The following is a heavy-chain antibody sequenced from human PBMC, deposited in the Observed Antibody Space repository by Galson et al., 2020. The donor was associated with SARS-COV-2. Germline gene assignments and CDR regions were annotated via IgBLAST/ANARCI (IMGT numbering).Heavy chain of an antibody. D-gene: IGHD5-18*01. J-gene: IGHJ4*02. CDR1: GDSISSYYY. V-gene: IGHV4-59*01. CDR3: ARGGGYDYAYGVDY. CDR2: IYYSDST. Sequence: SETLSLTCIVSGDSISSYYYWSWIRQPPGKGLEWIGYIYYSDSTNYNPSLKSRVTISVDTSKNQFSLKLTSVTAADTAVYYCARGGGYDYAYGVDYWGQGTLVTVSS.